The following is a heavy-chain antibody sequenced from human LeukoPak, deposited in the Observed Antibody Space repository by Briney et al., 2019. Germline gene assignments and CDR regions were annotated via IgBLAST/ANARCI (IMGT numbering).Heavy chain of an antibody. CDR2: IYTSGST. CDR3: AREGVLLWFGELLFWWFDP. Sequence: SETLSLTCTVSGVSISSGSYYWSWIRQPAGKGLEWIGRIYTSGSTNYNPSLKSRVTISVDTSKNQFSLKLSSVTAADTAVYYCAREGVLLWFGELLFWWFDPWGQGTLVTVSS. V-gene: IGHV4-61*02. CDR1: GVSISSGSYY. D-gene: IGHD3-10*01. J-gene: IGHJ5*02.